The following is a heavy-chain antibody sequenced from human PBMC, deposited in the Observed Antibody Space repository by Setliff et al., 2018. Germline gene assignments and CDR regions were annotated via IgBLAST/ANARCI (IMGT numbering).Heavy chain of an antibody. J-gene: IGHJ4*02. CDR1: GGSISPYY. V-gene: IGHV4-4*07. Sequence: SLTCTVSGGSISPYYWSWIRQPAGGGLEWIGRLHTSGTTDYNPPLKGRVTISADTSTNHFSLKLTSVTAADTAVYYCARDNTIVGATDYWGQGALVTVSS. CDR3: ARDNTIVGATDY. CDR2: LHTSGTT. D-gene: IGHD1-26*01.